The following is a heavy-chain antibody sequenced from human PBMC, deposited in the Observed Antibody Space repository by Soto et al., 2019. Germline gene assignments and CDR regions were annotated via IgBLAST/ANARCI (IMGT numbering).Heavy chain of an antibody. CDR1: GFSVSSSY. J-gene: IGHJ5*02. Sequence: EVQLVDSGGGLVQPGGSLRLSCAASGFSVSSSYMSWVRQAPGKGLEWVSVIHNTGTTYYADSVKGRFTISRDNSKNMLYLQMNSLRAEDTAVYYCAKDVSWGQGTLVTVSS. CDR2: IHNTGTT. CDR3: AKDVS. V-gene: IGHV3-66*01.